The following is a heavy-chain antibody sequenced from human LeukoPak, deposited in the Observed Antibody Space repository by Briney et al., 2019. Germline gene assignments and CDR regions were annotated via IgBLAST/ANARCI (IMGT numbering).Heavy chain of an antibody. CDR1: FDSLSSQY. D-gene: IGHD4-23*01. V-gene: IGHV4-59*11. CDR2: IFYSGTT. CDR3: ARGGYGGNFYRYFDL. Sequence: SETVSLTCPFSFDSLSSQYWSWIRQPPGKGLEWIGHIFYSGTTNYNPSLKSRVTLSIDTSKKEFSLTLTSVTAADTAVYYCARGGYGGNFYRYFDLWGRGTLVTVSS. J-gene: IGHJ2*01.